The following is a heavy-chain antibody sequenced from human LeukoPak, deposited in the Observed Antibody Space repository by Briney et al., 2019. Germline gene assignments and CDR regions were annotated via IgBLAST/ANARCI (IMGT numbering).Heavy chain of an antibody. D-gene: IGHD3-9*01. CDR3: ARVDILTGYCFDY. Sequence: SQTLSLTCTVSGGSISSGGYYWSWIRQHPGKGLEWIGYIYYSGSTYYNPSLKSRVTISVDTSKNQFSLMLSSVTAADTAVYYCARVDILTGYCFDYWGQGTLVTVSS. J-gene: IGHJ4*02. V-gene: IGHV4-31*03. CDR1: GGSISSGGYY. CDR2: IYYSGST.